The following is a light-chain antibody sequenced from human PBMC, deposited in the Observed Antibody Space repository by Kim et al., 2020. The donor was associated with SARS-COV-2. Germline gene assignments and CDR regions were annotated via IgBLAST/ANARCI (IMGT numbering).Light chain of an antibody. CDR1: WSGIGGQT. V-gene: IGLV1-44*01. Sequence: GVTIACSGSWSGIGGQTVNWYQQRVPGTAPKLLIYGNDQRPSGVPDRFSGSKSGTSASLAISGLQSDDEATYYCASWDDTVNGWVFGGGTKLTVL. CDR3: ASWDDTVNGWV. J-gene: IGLJ3*02. CDR2: GND.